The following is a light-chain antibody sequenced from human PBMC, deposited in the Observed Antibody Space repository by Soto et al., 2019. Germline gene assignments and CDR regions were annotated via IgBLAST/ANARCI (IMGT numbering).Light chain of an antibody. CDR1: QSISTS. J-gene: IGKJ4*01. V-gene: IGKV3-15*01. CDR3: QQYFNRPLT. CDR2: GAS. Sequence: EIEMTQSPDTLSVSPGEGATLSCWASQSISTSVAWYQQRPGQAPSLLMYGASTRASGVPGKFRGSGSGTEFTLTISGLQSEDSAVYFCQQYFNRPLTFGGGTKVEIK.